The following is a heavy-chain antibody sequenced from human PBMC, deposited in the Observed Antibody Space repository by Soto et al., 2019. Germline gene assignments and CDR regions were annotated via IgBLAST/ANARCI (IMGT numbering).Heavy chain of an antibody. CDR3: ARGWGIAAPGPNWFDP. J-gene: IGHJ5*02. V-gene: IGHV1-2*02. D-gene: IGHD6-13*01. Sequence: ASVKVSCKASGYTFSGYYLHWVRQAPGQGPEWMGWINPNSGGTKYVQKFQGRVTMTRDTSISTVYLELSRLRSDDTAVYYCARGWGIAAPGPNWFDPWGQGTLVTVSS. CDR1: GYTFSGYY. CDR2: INPNSGGT.